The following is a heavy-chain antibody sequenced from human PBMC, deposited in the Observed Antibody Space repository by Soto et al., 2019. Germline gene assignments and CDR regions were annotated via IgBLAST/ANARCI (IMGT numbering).Heavy chain of an antibody. CDR1: GASLSGYY. D-gene: IGHD3-10*01. V-gene: IGHV4-34*01. Sequence: QVQLQQWGAGLLKPSETLSLTCAVYGASLSGYYWTWIRQSPGKGLEWIAEINESGSPNYSPSLKKRLTISIVTSKNHSSLTLSSVTAADTAVYYSGGGMHYGSGSYSIRSGFQYYFYIDVWCKGTTVTVSS. CDR3: GGGMHYGSGSYSIRSGFQYYFYIDV. J-gene: IGHJ6*03. CDR2: INESGSP.